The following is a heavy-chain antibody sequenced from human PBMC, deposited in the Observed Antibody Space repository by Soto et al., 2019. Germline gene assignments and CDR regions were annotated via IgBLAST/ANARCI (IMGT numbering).Heavy chain of an antibody. CDR2: IYTSGST. D-gene: IGHD3-22*01. V-gene: IGHV4-4*07. J-gene: IGHJ6*02. CDR1: GFSIRSYY. CDR3: ARDHTYYYDSSGPSAYYYYYGMDV. Sequence: PSETLSLTCTVSGFSIRSYYWIFLRQPAGKGLEWIGRIYTSGSTNYNPALKSRVTMSVDTSKNQFSLKLSSVTAADTAVYYCARDHTYYYDSSGPSAYYYYYGMDVWGQGTTVTFSS.